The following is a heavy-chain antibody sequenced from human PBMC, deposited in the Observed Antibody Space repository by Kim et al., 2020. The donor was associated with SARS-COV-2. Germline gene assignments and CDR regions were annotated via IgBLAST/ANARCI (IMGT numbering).Heavy chain of an antibody. CDR3: AKEDCSGGSCYLGDY. Sequence: DSGKGRVTISRDNSKNTLYLQMNSLRAEDTAVYYCAKEDCSGGSCYLGDYWGQGTLVTVSS. V-gene: IGHV3-30*02. D-gene: IGHD2-15*01. J-gene: IGHJ4*02.